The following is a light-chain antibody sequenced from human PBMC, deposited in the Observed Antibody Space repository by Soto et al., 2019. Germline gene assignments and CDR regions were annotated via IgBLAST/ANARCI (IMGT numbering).Light chain of an antibody. Sequence: QSALTQPASVSGSPGQSITISCTGTRSDVGSYNLVSWYQQHPGKAPKLMIYEGSKRPSGVAHRFSGSKSGNTASLTISGLQAEEEADHFFCSYSGSIPYVVFGVGTKLT. J-gene: IGLJ2*01. CDR3: CSYSGSIPYVV. V-gene: IGLV2-23*01. CDR1: RSDVGSYNL. CDR2: EGS.